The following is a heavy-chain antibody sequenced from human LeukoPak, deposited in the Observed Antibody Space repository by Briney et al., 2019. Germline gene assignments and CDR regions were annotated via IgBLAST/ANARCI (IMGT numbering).Heavy chain of an antibody. D-gene: IGHD6-19*01. Sequence: ASVKVSCKAPGYTFNSYGISWVRQAPGQGLEWMGWISAYNGNTNYAQKLQGRVTMTTDTSTSTAYMELRSLRSDDTAVYYCARVEIYSSGWTPLDYWGQGTLVTVSS. CDR1: GYTFNSYG. CDR3: ARVEIYSSGWTPLDY. CDR2: ISAYNGNT. V-gene: IGHV1-18*01. J-gene: IGHJ4*02.